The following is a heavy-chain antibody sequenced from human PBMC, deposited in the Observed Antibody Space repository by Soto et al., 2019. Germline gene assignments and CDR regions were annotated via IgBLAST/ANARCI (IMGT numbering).Heavy chain of an antibody. CDR1: GYTFTSYG. CDR2: ISAYNGNT. V-gene: IGHV1-18*01. CDR3: ARPRITTYYFDY. J-gene: IGHJ4*02. Sequence: EASVQVSCQASGYTFTSYGISWVRQAPGQGLEWMGWISAYNGNTNYAQKLQGRVTMTTDTSTSTAYMELRSLRSDDTAVYYCARPRITTYYFDYWGQGTLVTVSS. D-gene: IGHD3-10*01.